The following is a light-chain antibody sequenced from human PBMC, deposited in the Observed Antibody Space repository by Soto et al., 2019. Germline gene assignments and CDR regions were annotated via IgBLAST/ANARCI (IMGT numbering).Light chain of an antibody. CDR2: GAS. Sequence: EIVLTQSPGTLSLSPGERATLSCRASQSVNSAYVAWYQQNPGQAPRVLIYGASTRATGIPHRFSGSGSGTDFILTISRREPIDSTIYYCRVMGSSPPGAFGKGT. J-gene: IGKJ2*01. CDR1: QSVNSAY. CDR3: RVMGSSPPGA. V-gene: IGKV3-20*01.